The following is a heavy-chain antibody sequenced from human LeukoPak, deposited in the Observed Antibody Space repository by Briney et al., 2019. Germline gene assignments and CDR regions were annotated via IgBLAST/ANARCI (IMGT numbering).Heavy chain of an antibody. D-gene: IGHD3-22*01. Sequence: GSLRLSCAASGFTFSSYGMHWVRQAPGKELEWVAVIWYGGSNKYYADSVKGRFTISRDNSKNTLYLQMSSLRAEDTAVYYCASGRERGDYYGSSGLFDYWGQGTLVTVSS. CDR1: GFTFSSYG. CDR2: IWYGGSNK. V-gene: IGHV3-33*08. J-gene: IGHJ4*02. CDR3: ASGRERGDYYGSSGLFDY.